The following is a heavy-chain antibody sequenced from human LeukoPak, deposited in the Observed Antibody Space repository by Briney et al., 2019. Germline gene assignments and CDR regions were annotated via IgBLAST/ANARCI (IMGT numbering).Heavy chain of an antibody. Sequence: SETLSLACAVYGGSFSGYYWSWIRQPPGKGLEWIGEINHFGSTNYNPSLKSRVTISGDTSKNQFSLKVNSVTAADTAVYYCARGYRAPQTFYSYHYFDSWAQGILVTVSS. CDR1: GGSFSGYY. V-gene: IGHV4-34*01. CDR3: ARGYRAPQTFYSYHYFDS. D-gene: IGHD5-18*01. CDR2: INHFGST. J-gene: IGHJ4*02.